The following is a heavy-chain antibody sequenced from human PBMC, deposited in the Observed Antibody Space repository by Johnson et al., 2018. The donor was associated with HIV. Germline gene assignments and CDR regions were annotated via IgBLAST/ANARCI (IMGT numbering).Heavy chain of an antibody. Sequence: QVQLVESGGGLIQPGRSLRLSCAASGFTFSSYGIYWVRQAPGKGLEWVTVISYDGSTKYYADSVKGRFTISRDNSKNTLYLQMNSLRAEDTAMYYCAKNFRGGIVATGDAFDTWGQGTMVTVSA. CDR1: GFTFSSYG. J-gene: IGHJ3*02. CDR2: ISYDGSTK. D-gene: IGHD6-13*01. V-gene: IGHV3-30*18. CDR3: AKNFRGGIVATGDAFDT.